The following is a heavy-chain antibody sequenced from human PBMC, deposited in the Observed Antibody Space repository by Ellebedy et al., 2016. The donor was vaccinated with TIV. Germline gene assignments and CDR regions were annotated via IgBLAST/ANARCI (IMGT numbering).Heavy chain of an antibody. CDR3: ARGRLVFDLGDAFDI. D-gene: IGHD6-19*01. CDR2: IYPGDSDT. J-gene: IGHJ3*02. V-gene: IGHV5-51*01. Sequence: GGSLRLSCKGSGNSFTNYWIGWVRQMPGKGLEWMGIIYPGDSDTRYSPSFQGHITISADKSINTAYLQWSSLKASDTAMYYCARGRLVFDLGDAFDIWGQGTMVTVSS. CDR1: GNSFTNYW.